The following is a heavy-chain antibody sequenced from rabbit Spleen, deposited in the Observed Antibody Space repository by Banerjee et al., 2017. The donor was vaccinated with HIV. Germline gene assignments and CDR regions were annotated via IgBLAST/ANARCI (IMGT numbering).Heavy chain of an antibody. D-gene: IGHD4-1*01. Sequence: QLVESGGGLVQPGGSLKLSCKASGFDFSTYSMSWVRQAPGKGLEWIGYIVPIFGVTYYANWVNGRFTISSHDAQNTLYLQLNSLTAADTATYFCVRDLTEFIGWNFGWWGPGTLVTVS. V-gene: IGHV1S7*01. CDR1: GFDFSTYS. CDR2: IVPIFGVT. CDR3: VRDLTEFIGWNFGW. J-gene: IGHJ4*01.